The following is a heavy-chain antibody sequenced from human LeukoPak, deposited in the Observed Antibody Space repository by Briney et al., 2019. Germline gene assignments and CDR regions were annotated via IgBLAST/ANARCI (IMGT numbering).Heavy chain of an antibody. CDR1: GFTFSSYS. CDR3: ARGLHYYDTGGYYYADAFDI. J-gene: IGHJ3*02. CDR2: ISSISSTK. Sequence: GGSLRLSCAASGFTFSSYSMNWVRQAPGKGLEWVSYISSISSTKYYADTVKGRFTISRDNAKVSMYLQMISLRAEDTAVYYCARGLHYYDTGGYYYADAFDIWGQGTMVTVSS. V-gene: IGHV3-48*01. D-gene: IGHD3-22*01.